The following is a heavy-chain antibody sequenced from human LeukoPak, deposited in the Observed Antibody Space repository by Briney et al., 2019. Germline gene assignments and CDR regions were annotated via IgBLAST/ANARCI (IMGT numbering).Heavy chain of an antibody. CDR1: GGSFSGYY. CDR3: ARGRALYGDSRYLTKYFDY. CDR2: INHSGST. V-gene: IGHV4-34*01. D-gene: IGHD4-17*01. Sequence: SETLSLTCAVYGGSFSGYYWSWIRQPPGKGLEWIGEINHSGSTNYNPSLKSRVTISVDTPKNQFSLKLSSVTAADTAVYYCARGRALYGDSRYLTKYFDYWGQGTLVTVSS. J-gene: IGHJ4*02.